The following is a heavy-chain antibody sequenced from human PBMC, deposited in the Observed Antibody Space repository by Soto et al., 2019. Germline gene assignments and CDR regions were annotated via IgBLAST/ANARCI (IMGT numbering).Heavy chain of an antibody. V-gene: IGHV3-48*03. D-gene: IGHD4-17*01. J-gene: IGHJ6*02. CDR2: IHSGGSRI. Sequence: EVQLVESGGGLVQPGGSLILSCAASGFTFSTYHMNWVRQAPGKGLEWVSYIHSGGSRIYYAESVKGRFTISRDNAKNSLYLQMTSLRAEDTAVYYCARDGSTVTTNYHYAMDVWGQGTTVTVSS. CDR3: ARDGSTVTTNYHYAMDV. CDR1: GFTFSTYH.